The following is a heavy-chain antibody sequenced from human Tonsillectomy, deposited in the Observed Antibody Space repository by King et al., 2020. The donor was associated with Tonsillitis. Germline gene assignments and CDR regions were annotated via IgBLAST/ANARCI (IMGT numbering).Heavy chain of an antibody. CDR2: IYYIGNT. V-gene: IGHV4-39*07. CDR1: GGSISSGTYY. CDR3: ARLLLGYCSGGSCSDALDI. D-gene: IGHD2-15*01. Sequence: LQLQESGPGLVKPSETLSLTCTVSGGSISSGTYYWGWIRQPPGKGLEWIGSIYYIGNTYYNPSLKSRVTILVDTSKNQFSLKLSSVTAADTAVYYCARLLLGYCSGGSCSDALDIWGQGTMVTVSS. J-gene: IGHJ3*02.